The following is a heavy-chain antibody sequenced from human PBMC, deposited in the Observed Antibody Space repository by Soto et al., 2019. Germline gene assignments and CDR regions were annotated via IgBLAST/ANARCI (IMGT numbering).Heavy chain of an antibody. D-gene: IGHD1-26*01. CDR2: ISADNGNT. J-gene: IGHJ5*02. Sequence: QVQLVQSGGEVKKPGASVTVSCKASGYTFTSYGISWVRQAPGQGLEWMGMISADNGNTNYAQKLQGRVTMTTDTSTSTAYVELRSLRSHATAVSYGARVVGGLGHWFDPWGQGTLVTVPS. CDR3: ARVVGGLGHWFDP. V-gene: IGHV1-18*01. CDR1: GYTFTSYG.